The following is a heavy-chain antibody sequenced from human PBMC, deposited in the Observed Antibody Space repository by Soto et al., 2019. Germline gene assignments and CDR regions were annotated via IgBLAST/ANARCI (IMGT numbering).Heavy chain of an antibody. CDR2: IIPIFGTA. CDR3: ARDYGDCSGGSCFGFDY. V-gene: IGHV1-69*12. CDR1: GGTFSSYA. D-gene: IGHD2-15*01. J-gene: IGHJ4*02. Sequence: QVQLVQSGAEVKKPGSSVKVSCKASGGTFSSYAISWVRQAPGQGLEWMGGIIPIFGTANYAQKFQGRVTRTADESTSTAYMELSSLRSADTAVYYCARDYGDCSGGSCFGFDYWGQGTLVTVSS.